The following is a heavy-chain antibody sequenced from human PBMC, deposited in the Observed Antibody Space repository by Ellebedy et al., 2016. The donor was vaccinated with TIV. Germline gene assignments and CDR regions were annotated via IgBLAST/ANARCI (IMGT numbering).Heavy chain of an antibody. CDR3: ARGKNGSLHS. D-gene: IGHD3-10*01. J-gene: IGHJ4*02. Sequence: AASVKVSCKASGYTFISYGITWVRQAPGQGLEWLGWISPYNGDTSYAQKLQGRVTMTTNTSTSTAYMELRSLTFDDTALYYCARGKNGSLHSWGQGTQVTVS. CDR1: GYTFISYG. CDR2: ISPYNGDT. V-gene: IGHV1-18*04.